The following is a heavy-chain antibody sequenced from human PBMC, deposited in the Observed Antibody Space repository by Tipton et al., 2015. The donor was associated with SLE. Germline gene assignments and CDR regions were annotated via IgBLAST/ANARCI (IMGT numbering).Heavy chain of an antibody. V-gene: IGHV3-9*01. D-gene: IGHD6-13*01. CDR3: ATDIDSSSWYLFDY. J-gene: IGHJ4*02. CDR2: ISWNSGSI. Sequence: SLRLSCAASGFTFDDYAMLWVRQAPGKGLEGVSGISWNSGSIGYADSVKGRFTISRDNAKNSLYLQMNSLRAEDTALYYCATDIDSSSWYLFDYWGQGTRVTVSS. CDR1: GFTFDDYA.